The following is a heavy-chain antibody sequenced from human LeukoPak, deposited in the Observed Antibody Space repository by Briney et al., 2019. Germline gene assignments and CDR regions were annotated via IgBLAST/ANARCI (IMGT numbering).Heavy chain of an antibody. CDR3: ARTYEGNYFDY. D-gene: IGHD5-12*01. Sequence: GGSLRLSCAASGFTFSSYAMSWVRQAPGQGLEWVSVIYSGGSTYYADSVKGRFTISRDNSKNTLYLQMNSLRAEDTAVYYCARTYEGNYFDYWGQGTLVTVSS. V-gene: IGHV3-53*01. CDR1: GFTFSSYA. J-gene: IGHJ4*02. CDR2: IYSGGST.